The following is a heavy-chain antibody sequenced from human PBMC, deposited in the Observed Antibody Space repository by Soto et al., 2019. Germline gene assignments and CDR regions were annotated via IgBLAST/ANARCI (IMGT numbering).Heavy chain of an antibody. CDR2: IYHCGST. Sequence: PSETLSLTCAVSSGSISSNWWSWVRQPPGKGLEWIGEIYHCGSTNYHPSLNGRVTISVDKSKSHFSLDLSSVTAADTAVYYCSSQTYSYAWHHWGQGIQVTVSS. J-gene: IGHJ5*02. CDR3: SSQTYSYAWHH. V-gene: IGHV4-4*02. D-gene: IGHD5-18*01. CDR1: SGSISSNW.